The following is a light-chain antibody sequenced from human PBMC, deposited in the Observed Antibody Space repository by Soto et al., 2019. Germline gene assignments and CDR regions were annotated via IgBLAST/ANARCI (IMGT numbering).Light chain of an antibody. CDR2: RNN. CDR1: SSDIGSNY. V-gene: IGLV1-47*01. J-gene: IGLJ1*01. CDR3: AAWDDSLSGYV. Sequence: QSVLTQPPSASGTPGQRVTISCSGSSSDIGSNYVYWYQQLPGTDPKLLIYRNNQRPSGVPARFSGSKSGTSASLAISGRRSEDEADYYCAAWDDSLSGYVFGTGTKVTVL.